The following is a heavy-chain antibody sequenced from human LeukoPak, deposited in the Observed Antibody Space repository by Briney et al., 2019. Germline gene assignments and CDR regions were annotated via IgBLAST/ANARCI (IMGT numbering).Heavy chain of an antibody. CDR1: GFTFSSYA. V-gene: IGHV3-23*01. CDR3: AKDSPFEYSSTLFDY. Sequence: GGSLRLSCAASGFTFSSYAMSWVRQARGKGVEWVSSISGRGGSTYYADSVKGRFTISRDNSKNTLYLQMNSLRAEETAVYYCAKDSPFEYSSTLFDYWGQGTLVTVSS. D-gene: IGHD6-6*01. CDR2: ISGRGGST. J-gene: IGHJ4*02.